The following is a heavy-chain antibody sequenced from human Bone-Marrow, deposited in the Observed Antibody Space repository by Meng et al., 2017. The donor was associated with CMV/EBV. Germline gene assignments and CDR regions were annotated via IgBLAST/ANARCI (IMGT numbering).Heavy chain of an antibody. J-gene: IGHJ4*02. D-gene: IGHD3-22*01. V-gene: IGHV3-66*02. CDR3: ARGVYYYDSSGYYYEAPLDY. CDR2: IYSNDDT. CDR1: GLTFSSDY. Sequence: GESLKISCTSSGLTFSSDYMSWVRQAPGKGLEWVSIIYSNDDTKYADSVRGRFTISRDNSRNAVYLQMNSLGPQDTAVYYCARGVYYYDSSGYYYEAPLDYWGQGTLVTVSS.